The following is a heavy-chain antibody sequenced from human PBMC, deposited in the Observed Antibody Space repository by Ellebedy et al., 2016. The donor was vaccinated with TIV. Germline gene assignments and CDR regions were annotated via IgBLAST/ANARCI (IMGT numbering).Heavy chain of an antibody. CDR2: SGAAGDT. V-gene: IGHV3-13*01. D-gene: IGHD3-10*01. Sequence: GESLKISCAASGFSLTGSDLHWVRRPAGKGLEWVSASGAAGDTYYPDSVRGRFTISRESAKNSFYLQMNSLTAGDTAVYYCAGGGPGGDNWFFGLWGRGTQVTVSS. CDR3: AGGGPGGDNWFFGL. J-gene: IGHJ2*01. CDR1: GFSLTGSD.